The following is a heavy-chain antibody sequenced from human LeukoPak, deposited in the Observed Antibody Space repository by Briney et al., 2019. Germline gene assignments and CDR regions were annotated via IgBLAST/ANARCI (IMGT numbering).Heavy chain of an antibody. V-gene: IGHV4-39*07. D-gene: IGHD4-17*01. CDR3: ARVQDDGDYYFDY. Sequence: SETLSLTCTVSGGSINSSSYYWGWIRQPPGKGLEWIGSIYYSGSTYYNPSLKSRVTISVDTSKNQFSLKLSSVTAADTAVYYCARVQDDGDYYFDYWGQGTLVTVSS. CDR1: GGSINSSSYY. CDR2: IYYSGST. J-gene: IGHJ4*02.